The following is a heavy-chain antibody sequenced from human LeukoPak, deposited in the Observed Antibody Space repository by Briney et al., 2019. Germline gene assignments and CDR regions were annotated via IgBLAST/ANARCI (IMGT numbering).Heavy chain of an antibody. Sequence: SVKVSCKASGGTFSSYAVSWVRLTPGQGLEWLGGIIPLFGTTTYAQKFQAKVTMTAEKSTNTANLEISNLTSDDTAVYYCARCSPGDSSNFYAVLQYWGQGTQVTVST. D-gene: IGHD3-22*01. CDR3: ARCSPGDSSNFYAVLQY. V-gene: IGHV1-69*06. J-gene: IGHJ4*02. CDR1: GGTFSSYA. CDR2: IIPLFGTT.